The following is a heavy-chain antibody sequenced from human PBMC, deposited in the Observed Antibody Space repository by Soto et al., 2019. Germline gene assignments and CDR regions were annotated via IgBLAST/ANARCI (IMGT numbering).Heavy chain of an antibody. D-gene: IGHD3-3*01. CDR2: VSY. CDR3: VRDGATQTWRPRYFAL. Sequence: QVQLVESGGGVVQPGRSLRLSCAASGFTFSNYAMHWVSQTPGKGLEWVAIVSYAVKGRFTNSRDNSENTLYLQMNRLRAKDTALYYCVRDGATQTWRPRYFALWGRGTLVTVSS. J-gene: IGHJ2*01. CDR1: GFTFSNYA. V-gene: IGHV3-30*04.